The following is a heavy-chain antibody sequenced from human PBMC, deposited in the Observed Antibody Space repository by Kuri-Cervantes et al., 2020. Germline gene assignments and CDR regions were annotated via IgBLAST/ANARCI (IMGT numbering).Heavy chain of an antibody. CDR2: INGDGSNT. CDR3: ARRGPRRSWYLNDAFDI. CDR1: GFTFSGYW. J-gene: IGHJ3*02. Sequence: GSLRLSCAASGFTFSGYWMNWVRQTPGNGLVWVSFINGDGSNTMYADSVKGRFTISRDNAKNTLYLQMNSLRAEDTAVYYCARRGPRRSWYLNDAFDIWGQGTMVTVSS. V-gene: IGHV3-74*03. D-gene: IGHD6-13*01.